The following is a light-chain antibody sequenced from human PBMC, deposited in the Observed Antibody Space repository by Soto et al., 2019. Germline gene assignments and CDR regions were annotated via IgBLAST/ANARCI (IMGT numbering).Light chain of an antibody. V-gene: IGKV3-20*01. Sequence: EIVLTQSPGTLSLSPGERATLSCRASQSVSSSYLAWYQQKPGQAPRLLIYGASSRATGIPDRFSGSGSGTDFTLTISRREPEDFAVYYCQQYGSSPPITFCQGTRLEIK. CDR3: QQYGSSPPIT. CDR2: GAS. J-gene: IGKJ5*01. CDR1: QSVSSSY.